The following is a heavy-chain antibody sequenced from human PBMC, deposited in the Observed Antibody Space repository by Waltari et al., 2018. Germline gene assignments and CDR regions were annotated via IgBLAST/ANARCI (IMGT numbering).Heavy chain of an antibody. V-gene: IGHV4-39*01. CDR2: IYYSGST. J-gene: IGHJ3*02. D-gene: IGHD1-26*01. CDR3: ARSGSSDDAFDI. CDR1: GGSISSSSYS. Sequence: QLQLQESGPGLVKPSETLSLTCTVSGGSISSSSYSWGWIRQPPGKGLEWIGSIYYSGSTYYNPSLKSRVTISVDTSKNQFSLKLSSVTAADTAVYYCARSGSSDDAFDIWGQGTMVTVSS.